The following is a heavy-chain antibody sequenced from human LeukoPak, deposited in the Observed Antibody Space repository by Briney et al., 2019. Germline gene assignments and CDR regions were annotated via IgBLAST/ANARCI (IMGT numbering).Heavy chain of an antibody. CDR2: IYSAGDT. D-gene: IGHD2-21*01. V-gene: IGHV3-53*01. Sequence: GGSLRLSCAASGFSASSNYMSWVRQAPGGGLEWVSLIYSAGDTFYSDSVKGRFTISRDSSKNTLYLQMNSLRTEDTAIYYCARDSNSFPNYFDFWGQGTLVTVSS. J-gene: IGHJ4*02. CDR3: ARDSNSFPNYFDF. CDR1: GFSASSNY.